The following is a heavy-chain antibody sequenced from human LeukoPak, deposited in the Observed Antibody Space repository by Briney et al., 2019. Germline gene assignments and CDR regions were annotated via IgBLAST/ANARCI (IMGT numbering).Heavy chain of an antibody. CDR3: AKDASSWFEYFPH. Sequence: GESLKISCAASGFTFSSYAMTWVRQAPGKGLEWVSGISGSGGSTFYADSVKGRFTISRDNYENTLYLHMNSPRADDTAVYYCAKDASSWFEYFPHWGQGTLVSVSS. D-gene: IGHD2-2*01. V-gene: IGHV3-23*01. J-gene: IGHJ1*01. CDR2: ISGSGGST. CDR1: GFTFSSYA.